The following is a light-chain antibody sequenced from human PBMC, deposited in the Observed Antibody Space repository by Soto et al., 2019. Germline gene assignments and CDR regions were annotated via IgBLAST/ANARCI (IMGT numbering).Light chain of an antibody. CDR1: QTISTY. Sequence: DIHMTQSPSSLSASVGDRVTITCRASQTISTYLNWYQQIPGKAPKLPIYGASNLQNGVPSRFSGSGSGTDFTLTISSLQPEDFATYYCQKSSSIPYTFGQGTKLEIK. CDR2: GAS. CDR3: QKSSSIPYT. V-gene: IGKV1-39*01. J-gene: IGKJ2*01.